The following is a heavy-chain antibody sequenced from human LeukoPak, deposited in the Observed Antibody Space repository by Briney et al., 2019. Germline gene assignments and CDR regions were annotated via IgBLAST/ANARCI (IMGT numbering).Heavy chain of an antibody. CDR3: ARDYDSSGSYAFDI. J-gene: IGHJ3*02. V-gene: IGHV3-53*01. D-gene: IGHD3-22*01. Sequence: PGGSLRLSCAASGFTVSSNYMSWVRQAPGKGLEWVSVIYSGGSTYYADSVKGRFTISRDNSKNTLYLQMNSLRAEDTAVYYCARDYDSSGSYAFDIWGQGTMVTVSS. CDR2: IYSGGST. CDR1: GFTVSSNY.